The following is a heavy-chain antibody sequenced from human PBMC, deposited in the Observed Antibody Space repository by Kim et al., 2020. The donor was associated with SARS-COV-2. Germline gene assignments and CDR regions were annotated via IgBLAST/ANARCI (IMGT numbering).Heavy chain of an antibody. J-gene: IGHJ6*02. Sequence: SETLSLTCTVSGGSISSGGYYWSWIRQHPGKGLEWIGYIYYSGSTYYNPSLKSRVTISVDTSKNQFSLKLSSVTAADTAVYYCARGIVVVVAATHYYYGMDVWGQGTTVTVSS. CDR3: ARGIVVVVAATHYYYGMDV. V-gene: IGHV4-31*03. CDR2: IYYSGST. D-gene: IGHD2-15*01. CDR1: GGSISSGGYY.